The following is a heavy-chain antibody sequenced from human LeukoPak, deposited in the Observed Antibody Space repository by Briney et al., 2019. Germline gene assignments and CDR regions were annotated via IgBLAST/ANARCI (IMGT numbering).Heavy chain of an antibody. D-gene: IGHD6-13*01. V-gene: IGHV3-48*03. CDR2: ISSSGSTI. Sequence: GGSLRLSCAASGFTFSSYEMNWVRQAPGKGLEWVSYISSSGSTIYYADSVKGRFTISRDNAKNSLFLQMKSLRAEDTAVYYCARDRETSSCFDYWGQGTLVTVSS. J-gene: IGHJ4*02. CDR1: GFTFSSYE. CDR3: ARDRETSSCFDY.